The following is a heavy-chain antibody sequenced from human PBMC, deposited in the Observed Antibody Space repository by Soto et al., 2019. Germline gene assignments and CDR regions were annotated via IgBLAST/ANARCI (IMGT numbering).Heavy chain of an antibody. J-gene: IGHJ4*02. CDR2: IYYSGST. V-gene: IGHV4-59*01. CDR3: ARDSVGSGYD. CDR1: GGSISSYY. D-gene: IGHD5-12*01. Sequence: QVQLQESGPGLVKPSETLSLTCTVSGGSISSYYWSWIRQPPGKRLEWIGYIYYSGSTNYNPSLKSRVTISVDTSKNPFSLELRSVTSADTAVYYCARDSVGSGYDWGQGTLVTVSS.